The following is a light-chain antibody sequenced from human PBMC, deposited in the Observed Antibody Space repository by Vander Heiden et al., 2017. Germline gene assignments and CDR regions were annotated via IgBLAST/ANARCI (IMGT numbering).Light chain of an antibody. CDR3: QSYDSSLSGSV. CDR1: SSNIGAGYD. Sequence: SVLTPPPSVSGAPGQRATIPCTGSSSNIGAGYDVHWYQQLPGTAPKLLIYGNSNRPSGVPDRFSGSKSGTSASLAITGLQAADEADYYCQSYDSSLSGSVFGGGTKLTVL. CDR2: GNS. J-gene: IGLJ3*02. V-gene: IGLV1-40*01.